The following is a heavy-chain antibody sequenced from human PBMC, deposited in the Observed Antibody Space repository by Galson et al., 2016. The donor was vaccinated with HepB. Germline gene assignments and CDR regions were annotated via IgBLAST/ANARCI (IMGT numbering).Heavy chain of an antibody. V-gene: IGHV3-23*01. CDR2: INRYGATT. D-gene: IGHD3-3*01. CDR1: GFTFSIYA. J-gene: IGHJ5*02. CDR3: ARDSFTIFGVTPNWFDP. Sequence: SLRLSCAVSGFTFSIYAMSWVRQAPGKGLEWVSGINRYGATTGYAASVKGRFTISRDNSNNTLYLQMNSLTTEDTAVYYCARDSFTIFGVTPNWFDPWGQGTLVTVSS.